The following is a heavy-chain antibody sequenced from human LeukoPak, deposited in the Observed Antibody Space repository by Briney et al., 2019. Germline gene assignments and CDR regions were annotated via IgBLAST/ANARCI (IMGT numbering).Heavy chain of an antibody. D-gene: IGHD3-3*01. Sequence: GGSLRLSCAASGFTFDDYAMPWVRQAPGKCLEWVSGISWNSGSIGYADSVKGRFTISRDNSKNTLYLQMNSLRAEDTAVYYCAKDQDITIFGVVIHDAFDIWGQGTMVTVSS. CDR1: GFTFDDYA. CDR3: AKDQDITIFGVVIHDAFDI. CDR2: ISWNSGSI. V-gene: IGHV3-9*01. J-gene: IGHJ3*02.